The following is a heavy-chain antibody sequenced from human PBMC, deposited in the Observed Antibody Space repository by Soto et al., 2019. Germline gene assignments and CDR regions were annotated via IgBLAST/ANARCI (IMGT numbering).Heavy chain of an antibody. CDR1: GYTFINYH. CDR2: INTYNGMT. J-gene: IGHJ4*02. D-gene: IGHD5-12*01. CDR3: AKSPRGEMATD. V-gene: IGHV1-18*01. Sequence: QVQLVQSGGEVKKPGASVTVSCKASGYTFINYHLTWVRQAPGQGLEWMAWINTYNGMTDYAQRFQGRVTMTRDTSTSTAYMELRNLGSDDTAVYFRAKSPRGEMATDWGQGTLVTVSS.